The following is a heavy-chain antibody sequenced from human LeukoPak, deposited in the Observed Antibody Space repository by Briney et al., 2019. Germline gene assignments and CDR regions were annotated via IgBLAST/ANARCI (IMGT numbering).Heavy chain of an antibody. Sequence: PGGSLRLSCAASGFTFSSYSMNWVRQAPGKGLEWVSSISSSSSYIYYADSVKGRFTISRDNAKNSLYLQMNSLRAEDTAVYYCASHYDILTGYWNFDYWGQGTLVTVSS. V-gene: IGHV3-21*01. CDR3: ASHYDILTGYWNFDY. J-gene: IGHJ4*02. CDR2: ISSSSSYI. CDR1: GFTFSSYS. D-gene: IGHD3-9*01.